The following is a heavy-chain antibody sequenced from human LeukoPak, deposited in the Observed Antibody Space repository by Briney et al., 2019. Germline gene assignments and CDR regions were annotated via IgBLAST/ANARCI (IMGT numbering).Heavy chain of an antibody. CDR2: INHSGST. Sequence: SETLSLTCTVSGGSISSYYWSWIRQPPGKGLEWIGEINHSGSTNYNPSLKSRVTISVDTSKNQFSLKLSSVTAADTAVYYCARGRVVVVVAATRHGMDVWGQGTTVTVSS. V-gene: IGHV4-34*01. CDR1: GGSISSYY. J-gene: IGHJ6*02. D-gene: IGHD2-15*01. CDR3: ARGRVVVVVAATRHGMDV.